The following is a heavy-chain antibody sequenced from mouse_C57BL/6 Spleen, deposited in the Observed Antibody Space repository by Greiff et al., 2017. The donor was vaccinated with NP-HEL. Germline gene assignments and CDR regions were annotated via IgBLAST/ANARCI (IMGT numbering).Heavy chain of an antibody. J-gene: IGHJ2*01. V-gene: IGHV1-81*01. Sequence: VKLVESGAELARPGASVKLSCKASGYTFTSYGISWVKQRTGQGLEWIGEIYPRSGNTYYNEKFKGKATLTADKSSSTAYMELRSLTSEDSAVYFCAISGGYDVGDCFDYWGQGTTLTVSS. D-gene: IGHD2-2*01. CDR2: IYPRSGNT. CDR3: AISGGYDVGDCFDY. CDR1: GYTFTSYG.